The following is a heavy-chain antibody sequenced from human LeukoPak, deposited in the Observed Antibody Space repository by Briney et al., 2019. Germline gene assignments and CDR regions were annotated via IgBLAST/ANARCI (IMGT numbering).Heavy chain of an antibody. CDR1: GYTFTGYY. CDR3: ARYTDLWFGEPLVPNFDY. Sequence: ASVKVSCKASGYTFTGYYMHWVRQAPGQGLEWMGWINPNSGGTNYAQTFQGRVTMTRDTSISTAYMELSSLRSDDTAVYYCARYTDLWFGEPLVPNFDYWGQGTLVTVS. CDR2: INPNSGGT. V-gene: IGHV1-2*02. D-gene: IGHD3-10*01. J-gene: IGHJ4*02.